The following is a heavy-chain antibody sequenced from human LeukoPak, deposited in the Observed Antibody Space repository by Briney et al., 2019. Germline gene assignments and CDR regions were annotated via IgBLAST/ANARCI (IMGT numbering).Heavy chain of an antibody. D-gene: IGHD6-13*01. J-gene: IGHJ5*02. CDR2: INHSGST. CDR3: ARGTIAAAVQNWFDP. Sequence: SETLSLTCAVYGGSFSGYYWSWIRQPPGKGLEWIGEINHSGSTNYNPSLKSRVTISVDTSKNQFSLKLSSVTAADTAVYYCARGTIAAAVQNWFDPWGKGALVTVSS. V-gene: IGHV4-34*01. CDR1: GGSFSGYY.